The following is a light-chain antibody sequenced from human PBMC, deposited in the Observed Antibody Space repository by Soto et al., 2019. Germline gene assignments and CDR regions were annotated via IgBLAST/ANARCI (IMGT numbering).Light chain of an antibody. CDR2: AAS. CDR3: QQIYSAPLT. Sequence: DIKMTQSPSSLSASVGDRVTITCRASQSITTYLNWYRQKPGKAPKLLIYAASSLQTGVPSRFSGSGSETEFTLRISSLQPEDFATYFCQQIYSAPLTFGGGTKVEIK. CDR1: QSITTY. V-gene: IGKV1-39*01. J-gene: IGKJ4*01.